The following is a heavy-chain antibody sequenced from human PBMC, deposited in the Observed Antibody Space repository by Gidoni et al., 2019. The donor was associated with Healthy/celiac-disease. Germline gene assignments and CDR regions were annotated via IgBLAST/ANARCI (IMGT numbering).Heavy chain of an antibody. CDR3: ARGPIAVAGRWRVVDP. V-gene: IGHV4-34*01. CDR2: INHSGST. Sequence: QVQLQQWGAGLLKPSETLSLTCAVYGGSFSGYYWSWIRQPPGKGLEWIGEINHSGSTNYNPSLKSRVTISVDTSKNQFSLKLSSVTAADTAVYYCARGPIAVAGRWRVVDPWGQGTLVTVSS. D-gene: IGHD6-19*01. J-gene: IGHJ5*02. CDR1: GGSFSGYY.